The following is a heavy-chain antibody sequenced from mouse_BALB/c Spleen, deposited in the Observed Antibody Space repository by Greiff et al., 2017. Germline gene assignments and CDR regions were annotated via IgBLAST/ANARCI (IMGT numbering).Heavy chain of an antibody. V-gene: IGHV1-9*01. CDR3: ARYDYDGDYYAMDY. CDR2: ILPGSGST. Sequence: QVQLQESGAELMKPGASVKISCKATGYTFSSYWIEWVKQRPGHGLEWIGEILPGSGSTNYNEKFKGKATFTADTSSNTAYMQLSSLTSEDSAVYYCARYDYDGDYYAMDYWGQRASDTVSS. J-gene: IGHJ4*01. CDR1: GYTFSSYW. D-gene: IGHD2-4*01.